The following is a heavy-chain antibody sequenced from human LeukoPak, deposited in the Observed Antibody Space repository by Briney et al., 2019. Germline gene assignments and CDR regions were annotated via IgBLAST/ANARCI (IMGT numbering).Heavy chain of an antibody. V-gene: IGHV1-18*01. J-gene: IGHJ5*02. Sequence: ASVKVSCKASGYTFTSYDINWVRQATGQGLEWMGWINTYNGNTKYAQKLQGRVTTTTDTSTSTAYMELRSLRSDDTAVYYCARDTKRSRARWENLGFDPWGQGTLVTVSS. CDR2: INTYNGNT. D-gene: IGHD1-26*01. CDR1: GYTFTSYD. CDR3: ARDTKRSRARWENLGFDP.